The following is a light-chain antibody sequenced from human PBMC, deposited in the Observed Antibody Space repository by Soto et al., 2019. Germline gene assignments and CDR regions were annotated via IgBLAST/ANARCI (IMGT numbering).Light chain of an antibody. CDR1: QSVSSNY. CDR3: QQYGSSPPT. V-gene: IGKV3-20*01. CDR2: GAS. Sequence: EIVLTQSPGTLSLSPGERATLSCRASQSVSSNYVAWYQRKPGLSPRLLIYGASSRATDIPSRFSGSGSGTDFTLTITRLEAEDFAVYYCQQYGSSPPTFGQGPKVEVK. J-gene: IGKJ1*01.